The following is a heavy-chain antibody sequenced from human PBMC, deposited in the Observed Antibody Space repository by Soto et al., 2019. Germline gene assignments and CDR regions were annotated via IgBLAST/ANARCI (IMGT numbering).Heavy chain of an antibody. J-gene: IGHJ4*02. D-gene: IGHD6-6*01. CDR2: VIPIFGTA. Sequence: QVQLVQSGAEVKKPGSSVKVSCKASGGTFSSYAISWVRQAPGQGLEWMGGVIPIFGTANYAQKFQGRVTITADESTSTAYMELSSLRSEDTAVYYCARDLLSHTAARGDYWGQGPLVTVSS. CDR3: ARDLLSHTAARGDY. CDR1: GGTFSSYA. V-gene: IGHV1-69*01.